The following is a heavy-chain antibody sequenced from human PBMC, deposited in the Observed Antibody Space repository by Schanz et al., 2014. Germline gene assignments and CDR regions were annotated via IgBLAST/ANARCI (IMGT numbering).Heavy chain of an antibody. CDR3: ARGGRDAIRASNYFDS. CDR1: GFIVSDNY. D-gene: IGHD2-15*01. CDR2: IYSGGST. V-gene: IGHV3-66*01. J-gene: IGHJ4*02. Sequence: DVQLVESGGGLVQPGGSLRLSCAASGFIVSDNYMHWVRQAPGKGLEWVSVIYSGGSTYYADSVKGRFSVSGDNSKNTLYFQLNSLRAEDTAVYYCARGGRDAIRASNYFDSWGQGLLDVVSS.